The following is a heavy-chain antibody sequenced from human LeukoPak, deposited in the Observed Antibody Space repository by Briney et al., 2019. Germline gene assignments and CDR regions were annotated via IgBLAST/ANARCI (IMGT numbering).Heavy chain of an antibody. V-gene: IGHV6-1*01. D-gene: IGHD7-27*01. CDR2: TYYRSKWYN. Sequence: SQTLSLTCAISGDSVSSNSAAWNWIRQSPSRGLEWLGRTYYRSKWYNDYAVSVKSRITINPDTSKNRFSLQLNSVTPEDTAVYYCTRDGTSNWDDTFDIWGQGTMVTVSS. CDR3: TRDGTSNWDDTFDI. J-gene: IGHJ3*02. CDR1: GDSVSSNSAA.